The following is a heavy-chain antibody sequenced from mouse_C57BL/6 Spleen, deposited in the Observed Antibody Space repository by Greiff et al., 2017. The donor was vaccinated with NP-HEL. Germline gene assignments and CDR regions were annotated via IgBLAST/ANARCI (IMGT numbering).Heavy chain of an antibody. V-gene: IGHV1-4*01. D-gene: IGHD1-1*01. CDR1: GYTFTSYT. Sequence: VMLVESGAELARPGASVKMSCKASGYTFTSYTMHWAKQRPGQGLEWIGYINPSSGYTKYNQKFKDKATLTADKSSSTAYMQLSSLTSEDSAVYYCARGYYGSGYFDVWGTGTTVTVSS. J-gene: IGHJ1*03. CDR3: ARGYYGSGYFDV. CDR2: INPSSGYT.